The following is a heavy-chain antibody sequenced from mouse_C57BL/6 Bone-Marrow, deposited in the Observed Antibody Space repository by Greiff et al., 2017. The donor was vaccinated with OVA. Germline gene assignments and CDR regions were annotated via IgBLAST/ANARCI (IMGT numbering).Heavy chain of an antibody. CDR1: GYTFTDYN. D-gene: IGHD2-4*01. V-gene: IGHV1-22*01. CDR3: ARGGLRRGTWFAY. Sequence: EVQRVESGPELVKPGASVKMSCKASGYTFTDYNMHWVKQSHGKSLEWIGYINPNNGGTSYNQKFKGKATLTVNKSSSTAYMELRSLTSEDSAVYYCARGGLRRGTWFAYWGQGTLVTVSA. J-gene: IGHJ3*01. CDR2: INPNNGGT.